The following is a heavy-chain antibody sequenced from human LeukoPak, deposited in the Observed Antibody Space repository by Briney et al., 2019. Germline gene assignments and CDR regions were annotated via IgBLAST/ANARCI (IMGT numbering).Heavy chain of an antibody. D-gene: IGHD3-10*02. J-gene: IGHJ4*02. CDR1: GFTFSSYA. V-gene: IGHV3-30*04. CDR3: ARDAYLRGVPDGFFDY. Sequence: GGSPRLSCAASGFTFSSYAFHWVRQAPGKGLEWVAVISYDGSQYYYGDSVKGRFTISRDNSRNTLDLQLNSLTADDTAVYYCARDAYLRGVPDGFFDYWGQGALVTVSS. CDR2: ISYDGSQY.